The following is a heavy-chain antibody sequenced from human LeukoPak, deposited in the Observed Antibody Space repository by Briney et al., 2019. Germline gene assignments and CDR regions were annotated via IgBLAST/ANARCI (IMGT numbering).Heavy chain of an antibody. D-gene: IGHD6-6*01. J-gene: IGHJ4*02. CDR1: GYSFTSYW. CDR3: ARATEPYTRPGFDY. V-gene: IGHV5-51*01. Sequence: GESLKISCRGSGYSFTSYWIGWVRQMPGKGLEWMGIIYPSDSDTRYSPSFQGQVTISADKSISTAYLQWSSLKASDTAIYYCARATEPYTRPGFDYWGQGTLVTVSS. CDR2: IYPSDSDT.